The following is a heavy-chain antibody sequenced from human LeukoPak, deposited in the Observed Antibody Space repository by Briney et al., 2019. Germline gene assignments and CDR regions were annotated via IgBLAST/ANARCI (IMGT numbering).Heavy chain of an antibody. J-gene: IGHJ4*02. CDR2: IRYDGSNK. CDR1: GFTFSSYG. Sequence: GGSLRLSCAASGFTFSSYGMHWVRQAPGKGLEWVAFIRYDGSNKYYADSAKGRFTISRDNSKNTLYLQMNSLRAEDTAVYYCAKELNWYYFDYWGQGTLVTVSS. CDR3: AKELNWYYFDY. V-gene: IGHV3-30*02.